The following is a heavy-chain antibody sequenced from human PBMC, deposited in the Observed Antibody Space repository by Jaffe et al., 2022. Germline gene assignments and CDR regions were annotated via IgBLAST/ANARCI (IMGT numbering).Heavy chain of an antibody. J-gene: IGHJ5*02. D-gene: IGHD3-10*01. CDR2: ISSSGSTI. Sequence: EVQLVESGGGLVQPGGSLRLSCAASGFTFSSYEMNWVRQAPGKGLEWVSYISSSGSTIYYADSVKGRFTISRDNAKNSLYLQMNSLRAEDTAVYYCARDYGGRFGELRTQWFDPWGQGTLVTVSS. CDR1: GFTFSSYE. V-gene: IGHV3-48*03. CDR3: ARDYGGRFGELRTQWFDP.